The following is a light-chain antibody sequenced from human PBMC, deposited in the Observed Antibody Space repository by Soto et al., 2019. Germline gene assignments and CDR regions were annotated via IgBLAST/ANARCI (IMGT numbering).Light chain of an antibody. CDR1: QSIGNF. CDR3: QHRSTWWT. CDR2: DAF. J-gene: IGKJ1*01. Sequence: EVVLTQSPATLSLSPGAEATLSCRASQSIGNFLAWYQHKPGQAPRLLIYDAFNRATGIPVRFSGSGSGTDFTLTFSSLQPEDSAVYYCQHRSTWWTFGQGTKVEIK. V-gene: IGKV3-11*01.